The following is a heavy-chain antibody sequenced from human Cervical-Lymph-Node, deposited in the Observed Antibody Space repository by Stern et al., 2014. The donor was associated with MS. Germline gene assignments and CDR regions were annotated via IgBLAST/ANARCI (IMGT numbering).Heavy chain of an antibody. CDR3: ARVIGDGYDSLDD. D-gene: IGHD5-24*01. Sequence: QVQLVQSGGEVRKPGSSVKVSCEASGGTLSSNTIAWVRQAPGQGLQWMGVIIAIIGKTDYAQKFHDRVTITADESTNTVYMEVTSLTSEDTAVYYCARVIGDGYDSLDDWGQGTLVTVSS. CDR1: GGTLSSNT. J-gene: IGHJ4*02. CDR2: IIAIIGKT. V-gene: IGHV1-69*01.